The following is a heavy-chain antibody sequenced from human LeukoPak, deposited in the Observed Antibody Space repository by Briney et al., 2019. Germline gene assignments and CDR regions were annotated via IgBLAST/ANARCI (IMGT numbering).Heavy chain of an antibody. Sequence: GGSLRLSCAASGFSFRDAWMSWVRQAPGKGLEWVGRVKSKTNGGTTDYAAPVKGRFTISRDDSKNTLYLQMNSLKTEDAGVYYCTWMWTVTSRSSPAVLSGDWFDPWGQGTLVTVSS. CDR2: VKSKTNGGTT. V-gene: IGHV3-15*01. J-gene: IGHJ5*02. CDR3: TWMWTVTSRSSPAVLSGDWFDP. CDR1: GFSFRDAW. D-gene: IGHD4-17*01.